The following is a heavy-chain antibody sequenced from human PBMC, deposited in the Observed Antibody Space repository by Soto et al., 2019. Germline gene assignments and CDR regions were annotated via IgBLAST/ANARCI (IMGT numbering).Heavy chain of an antibody. CDR1: GFSFNNYG. J-gene: IGHJ4*02. CDR3: AKEYNYNYHYFDY. V-gene: IGHV3-30*18. CDR2: IGIDGGAK. Sequence: HVQLVESGGGVVQPGRSLRLSCAASGFSFNNYGMNWVRQAPGRGLEWLAVIGIDGGAKFYADSVKGRFIISRDNSRNTLYLQINSLRAEDTAVYYCAKEYNYNYHYFDYWGQGTLVTVSS. D-gene: IGHD1-7*01.